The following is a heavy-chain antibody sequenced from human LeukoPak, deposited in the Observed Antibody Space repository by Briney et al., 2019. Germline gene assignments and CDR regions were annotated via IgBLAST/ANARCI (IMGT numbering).Heavy chain of an antibody. D-gene: IGHD6-6*01. CDR2: IYSSGST. CDR1: GFTVSSNY. CDR3: ARSIAARPGPFDY. V-gene: IGHV3-53*01. J-gene: IGHJ4*02. Sequence: GGSLRLSCAASGFTVSSNYMSWVRQAPGKGLEWVSVIYSSGSTYYTDSVKGRFTISRDNSRNTLFLQMDSLRAEDTAVYYCARSIAARPGPFDYWGQGTLVTVSS.